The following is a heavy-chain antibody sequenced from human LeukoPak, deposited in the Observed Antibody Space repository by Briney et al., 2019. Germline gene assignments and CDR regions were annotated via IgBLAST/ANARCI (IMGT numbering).Heavy chain of an antibody. D-gene: IGHD6-19*01. J-gene: IGHJ4*02. Sequence: GGSLRLSCAASGFTFSSYSMNWVRQAPGKGLEWVSSICSSSSYRYYADSVKGRFTISRDNAKNSLYLQMNSLRAEDTAVYYCARASAVAGTRHYWGQGILVTVSS. CDR2: ICSSSSYR. CDR3: ARASAVAGTRHY. V-gene: IGHV3-21*01. CDR1: GFTFSSYS.